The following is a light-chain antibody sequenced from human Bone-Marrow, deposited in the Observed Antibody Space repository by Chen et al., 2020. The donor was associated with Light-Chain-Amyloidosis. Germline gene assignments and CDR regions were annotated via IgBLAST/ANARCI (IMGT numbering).Light chain of an antibody. Sequence: SYVLTQPSSVSVAPGQTATIACGGNNIGSTSVHWYQQTPGQAPLLVVYDASDRPSGIPERLSGSTSGNTATLTSSRVEAGDEADYYCQVWDRSSDRPVFGGGTKLTVL. CDR2: DAS. J-gene: IGLJ3*02. CDR3: QVWDRSSDRPV. V-gene: IGLV3-21*02. CDR1: NIGSTS.